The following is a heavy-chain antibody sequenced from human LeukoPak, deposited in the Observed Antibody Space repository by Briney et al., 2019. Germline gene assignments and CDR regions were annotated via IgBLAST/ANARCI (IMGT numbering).Heavy chain of an antibody. CDR2: ISSNSRYT. V-gene: IGHV3-21*01. D-gene: IGHD4-17*01. J-gene: IGHJ6*03. CDR3: ARAPLDGDYGYYYYYMDV. Sequence: PGGSLRLSCAASGFTFSSYAMSWVRQAPGKGLKWVSSISSNSRYTYYADSVKGRFTISRDNAKNSLYLQMNSLRAEDTAVYYCARAPLDGDYGYYYYYMDVWGKGTTVTVSS. CDR1: GFTFSSYA.